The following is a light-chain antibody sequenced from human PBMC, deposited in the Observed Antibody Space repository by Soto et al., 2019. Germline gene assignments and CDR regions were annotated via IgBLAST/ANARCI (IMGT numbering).Light chain of an antibody. Sequence: DIQMTQSPSTLSAYVGDRVTITCRASQSVNSWLAWYQQKPGSAPKLLIYSVSNLDSGVPSRFSGSGSGTEFTLTISGFQPDDFATYYCQQFSSYSRTFGQGTKGEMK. CDR2: SVS. CDR1: QSVNSW. V-gene: IGKV1-5*01. J-gene: IGKJ1*01. CDR3: QQFSSYSRT.